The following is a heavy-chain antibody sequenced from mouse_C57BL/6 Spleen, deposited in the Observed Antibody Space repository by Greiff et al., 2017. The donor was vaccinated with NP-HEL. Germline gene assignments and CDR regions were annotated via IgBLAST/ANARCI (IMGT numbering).Heavy chain of an antibody. J-gene: IGHJ4*01. CDR1: GYTFTSYT. CDR2: INPSSGYT. V-gene: IGHV1-4*01. Sequence: VQLVESGAELARPGASVKMSCKASGYTFTSYTMHWVKQRPGQGLEWIGYINPSSGYTKYNQKFKDKATLTADKSSSTAYMQLSSLTSEDSAVYYCARPDYYAMDYWGQGTSVTVSS. CDR3: ARPDYYAMDY.